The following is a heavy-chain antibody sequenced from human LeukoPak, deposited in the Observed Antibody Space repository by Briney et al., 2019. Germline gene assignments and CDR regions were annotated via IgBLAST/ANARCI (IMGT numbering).Heavy chain of an antibody. V-gene: IGHV1-18*01. D-gene: IGHD5-18*01. Sequence: ASVKVSCKASGYTFTSYGISWVRQAPGQGLEWMGWISAYNGNTNFAPELQGRVTLTTDTSTSTAYMELRSLTSDDTAVYYCARGGSYRYADYWGQGTLVTVSS. CDR2: ISAYNGNT. CDR1: GYTFTSYG. J-gene: IGHJ4*02. CDR3: ARGGSYRYADY.